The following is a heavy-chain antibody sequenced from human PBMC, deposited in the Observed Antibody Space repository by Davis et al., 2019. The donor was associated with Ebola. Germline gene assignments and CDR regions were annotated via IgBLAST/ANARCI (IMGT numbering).Heavy chain of an antibody. V-gene: IGHV4-39*07. Sequence: MPSETLSLTCTVSSGSISSSSYYWSWIRQPPGKGLEWIGEINHSGSTNYNPSLKSRVTISVDTSKNQFSLKLSSVTAADTAVYYCARDTAMVSSRYYYYGMDVWGQGTTVTVSS. CDR3: ARDTAMVSSRYYYYGMDV. CDR2: INHSGST. D-gene: IGHD5-18*01. J-gene: IGHJ6*02. CDR1: SGSISSSSYY.